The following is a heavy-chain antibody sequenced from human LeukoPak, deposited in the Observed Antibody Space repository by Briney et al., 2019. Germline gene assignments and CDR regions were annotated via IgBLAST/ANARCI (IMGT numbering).Heavy chain of an antibody. J-gene: IGHJ4*02. CDR1: GGSISSYY. CDR3: ARDLISGVDY. Sequence: SETLSLTCTVSGGSISSYYWSWIRQPPGKGLEWIEYIYNSVSTNYNPSLKSRVAISVDTSRNQFSLKLSSVTAADTAIYCCARDLISGVDYWGQGTLVTVSS. D-gene: IGHD6-25*01. CDR2: IYNSVST. V-gene: IGHV4-59*01.